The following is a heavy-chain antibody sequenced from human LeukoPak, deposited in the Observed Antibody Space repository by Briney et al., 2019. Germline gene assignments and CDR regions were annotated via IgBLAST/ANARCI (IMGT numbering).Heavy chain of an antibody. Sequence: ASVTVSCTASGYTFTGYYIHWVRQAPGQGLEWMGWIYPKSGGTHYAPNLQGRVTMTRDTSISTAYMELSRLQSDDTAVYYCARDDVSPTMFDLWGQGTLVTVSS. CDR2: IYPKSGGT. CDR3: ARDDVSPTMFDL. D-gene: IGHD2/OR15-2a*01. J-gene: IGHJ5*02. CDR1: GYTFTGYY. V-gene: IGHV1-2*02.